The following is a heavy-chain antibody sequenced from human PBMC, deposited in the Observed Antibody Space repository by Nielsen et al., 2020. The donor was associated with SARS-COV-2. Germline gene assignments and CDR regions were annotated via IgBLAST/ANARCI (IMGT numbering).Heavy chain of an antibody. V-gene: IGHV3-7*05. CDR2: IKEDGSEK. D-gene: IGHD2-21*02. CDR3: AGGRQFCGGDCYCHY. J-gene: IGHJ4*02. CDR1: GFTFSRYW. Sequence: GGSLRLSCAASGFTFSRYWMNWVRQAPGKGLEWVANIKEDGSEKYYVDSVKGRFTISRDNAKNSLYLHMNSLRAEDTAMYYCAGGRQFCGGDCYCHYWGQGTLVTVSS.